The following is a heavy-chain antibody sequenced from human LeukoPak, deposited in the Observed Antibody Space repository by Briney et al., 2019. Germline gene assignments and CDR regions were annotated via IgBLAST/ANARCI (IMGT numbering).Heavy chain of an antibody. V-gene: IGHV3-23*01. CDR1: GVTFSSYG. Sequence: GGSLRLSCAASGVTFSSYGMTWVRQAPGKGLEWVSAISATGATTYHADSVKGRFMISRDNSKSSLYLQMNSLRAEDTAVYYCAKRLRDSGSYPHFDYWGQGTLVTVSS. J-gene: IGHJ4*02. CDR3: AKRLRDSGSYPHFDY. D-gene: IGHD1-26*01. CDR2: ISATGATT.